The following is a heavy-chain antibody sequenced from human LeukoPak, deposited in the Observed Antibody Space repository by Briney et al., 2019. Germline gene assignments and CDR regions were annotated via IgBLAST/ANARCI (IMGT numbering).Heavy chain of an antibody. J-gene: IGHJ4*02. V-gene: IGHV4-34*01. CDR1: GGSFSGYY. CDR3: ARGHYDSSGYYSDYFDS. CDR2: INHSGST. Sequence: SETLSLTCAVYGGSFSGYYWSWIRQPPGKGLEWIGEINHSGSTNYNPSLKSRVTISVDTSKNQFSLKLSSVTAADTAIYLCARGHYDSSGYYSDYFDSWSQGTLVTVSS. D-gene: IGHD3-22*01.